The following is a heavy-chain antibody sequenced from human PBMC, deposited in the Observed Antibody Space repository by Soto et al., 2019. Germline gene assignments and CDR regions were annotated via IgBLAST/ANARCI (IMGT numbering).Heavy chain of an antibody. CDR3: ARDQVLYDAFEI. V-gene: IGHV4-59*01. CDR2: IYYSGST. D-gene: IGHD3-16*01. CDR1: GGSISSYY. J-gene: IGHJ3*02. Sequence: QVQLQESGPGLVKPSETLSLMCTVSGGSISSYYWSWIRQPPGKGLEWIGYIYYSGSTNYNPSLKSRVTISVDTSKNQFSLKLSSVTAADTAVYYCARDQVLYDAFEIWGQGTMVTVSS.